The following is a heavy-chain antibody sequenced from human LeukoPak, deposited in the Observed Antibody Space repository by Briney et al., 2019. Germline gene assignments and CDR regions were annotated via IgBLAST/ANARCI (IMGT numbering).Heavy chain of an antibody. CDR1: GYTFTGYY. V-gene: IGHV1-2*02. D-gene: IGHD6-19*01. Sequence: VASVKVSCKASGYTFTGYYMHWVRQAPGQGLEWMGWINPNSGATYYAQKFQGRTTMTWDTSISTAYMGVSRLTSDDTAVYYCARGGSDESSGWYNWGQGTLVTVSS. J-gene: IGHJ4*02. CDR3: ARGGSDESSGWYN. CDR2: INPNSGAT.